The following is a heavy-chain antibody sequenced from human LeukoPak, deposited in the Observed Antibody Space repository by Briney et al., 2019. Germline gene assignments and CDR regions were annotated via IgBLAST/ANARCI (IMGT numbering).Heavy chain of an antibody. CDR2: ISSSGSTI. CDR3: ARRGIAAAKRGFDP. Sequence: KPGGSLRLSCAASGFTFSDYYTSWIRQAPGKGLEWVSYISSSGSTIYYADSVKGRFTISRDNAKNSLYLQMNSLRAEDTAVYYCARRGIAAAKRGFDPWGQGTLVTVSS. V-gene: IGHV3-11*01. J-gene: IGHJ5*02. CDR1: GFTFSDYY. D-gene: IGHD6-13*01.